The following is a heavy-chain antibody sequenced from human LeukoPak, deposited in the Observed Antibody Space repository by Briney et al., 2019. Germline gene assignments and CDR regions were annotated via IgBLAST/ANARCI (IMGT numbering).Heavy chain of an antibody. CDR1: GYTFTSYY. CDR3: ARTNYHDSSGFYDY. V-gene: IGHV1-46*01. CDR2: LNPSGGST. Sequence: ASVKVSCKASGYTFTSYYMHWVRQAPGQGLEWMGILNPSGGSTRYAEKFQGRVTMTRDTSTSTVYMELSSLRSEDTAINYCARTNYHDSSGFYDYWGQGTLVTVSS. J-gene: IGHJ4*02. D-gene: IGHD3-22*01.